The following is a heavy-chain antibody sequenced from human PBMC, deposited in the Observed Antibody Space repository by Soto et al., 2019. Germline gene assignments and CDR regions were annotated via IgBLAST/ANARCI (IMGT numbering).Heavy chain of an antibody. CDR1: GFTFSSYG. D-gene: IGHD5-18*01. CDR2: ISYDGSNK. CDR3: AKDRSYGYDDFYGLDV. Sequence: GGSLRLSCAASGFTFSSYGMHWVRQAPGKGLEWVAVISYDGSNKYYADSVKGRFTISRDNSKNTLYLQMDSLRAEDTALYYCAKDRSYGYDDFYGLDVWGQGTTVTVSS. J-gene: IGHJ6*02. V-gene: IGHV3-30*18.